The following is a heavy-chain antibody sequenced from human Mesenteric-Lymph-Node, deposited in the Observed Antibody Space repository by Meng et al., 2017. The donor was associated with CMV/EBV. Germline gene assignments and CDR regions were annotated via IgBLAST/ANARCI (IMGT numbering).Heavy chain of an antibody. V-gene: IGHV3-30-3*01. D-gene: IGHD1-26*01. CDR3: ASGGSYLGGDAFDI. Sequence: LSLTCAASGFMFSSYAMHWVRQAPGKGPEWVAVISYDGSPKYYADSVKGRFSISRDNAKNSLYLKMNSLRAEDTAVYYCASGGSYLGGDAFDIWGQGTMVTVSS. CDR1: GFMFSSYA. CDR2: ISYDGSPK. J-gene: IGHJ3*02.